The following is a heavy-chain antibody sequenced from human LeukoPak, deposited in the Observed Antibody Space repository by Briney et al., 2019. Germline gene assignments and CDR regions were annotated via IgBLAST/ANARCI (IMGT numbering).Heavy chain of an antibody. D-gene: IGHD6-19*01. V-gene: IGHV1-69*04. CDR1: GGTFSSYA. CDR2: IIPIFGIA. J-gene: IGHJ4*02. CDR3: ASLAVAGAY. Sequence: ASVTVSCKASGGTFSSYAISWVRQAPGQGLEWMGRIIPIFGIANYAQKFQGRVTITADKSTSTAYMELSSLRSEDTAVYYCASLAVAGAYWGQGTLVTVSS.